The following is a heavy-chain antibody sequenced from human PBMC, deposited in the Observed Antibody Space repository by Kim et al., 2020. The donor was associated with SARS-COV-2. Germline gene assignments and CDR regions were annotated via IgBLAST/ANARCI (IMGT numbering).Heavy chain of an antibody. D-gene: IGHD2-2*01. J-gene: IGHJ6*02. CDR1: GYTFTSYG. Sequence: ASVKVSCKASGYTFTSYGISWVRQAPGQGLEWMGWISAYNGNTNYAQKLQGRVTMTTDTSTSTAYMELRSLRSDDTAVYYCASRSGWEVVPAAKRNYGMDGWGQGTTVTVSS. CDR3: ASRSGWEVVPAAKRNYGMDG. CDR2: ISAYNGNT. V-gene: IGHV1-18*01.